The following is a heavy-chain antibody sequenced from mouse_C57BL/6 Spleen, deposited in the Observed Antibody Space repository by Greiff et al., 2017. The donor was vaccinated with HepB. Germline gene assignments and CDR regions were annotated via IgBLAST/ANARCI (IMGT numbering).Heavy chain of an antibody. CDR1: GYTFTSYW. CDR3: ATYYGNSPYAMDY. J-gene: IGHJ4*01. D-gene: IGHD2-10*01. V-gene: IGHV1-69*01. Sequence: QVQLQQPGAELVMPGASVKLSCKASGYTFTSYWMHWVKQRPGQGLEWIGEIDPSDSYTNYNQKFKGKSTLTVDKSSSTAYMQLSSLTSEDSAVYDCATYYGNSPYAMDYWGQGTSVTVSS. CDR2: IDPSDSYT.